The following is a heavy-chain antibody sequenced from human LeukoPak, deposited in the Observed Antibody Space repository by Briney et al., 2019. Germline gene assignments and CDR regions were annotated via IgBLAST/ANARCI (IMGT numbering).Heavy chain of an antibody. CDR1: GYSINSGYY. V-gene: IGHV4-38-2*02. CDR2: IYHSANA. J-gene: IGHJ4*02. D-gene: IGHD6-13*01. Sequence: PSETLCLTCTVSGYSINSGYYWGWIRHPPGEGLEWIGSIYHSANAYSNPSLKSRVTISVDTSKNQFSLKLTSVTAADTAVYYCARVLDSSSWYVGYWGQGTLVTVSS. CDR3: ARVLDSSSWYVGY.